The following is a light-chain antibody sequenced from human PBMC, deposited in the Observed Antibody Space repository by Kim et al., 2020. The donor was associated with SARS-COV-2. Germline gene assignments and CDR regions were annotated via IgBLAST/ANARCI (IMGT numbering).Light chain of an antibody. CDR2: AAT. J-gene: IGKJ1*01. V-gene: IGKV3-20*01. CDR1: QSVSHRY. CDR3: QQYDNLPRA. Sequence: CPGERAPLSCRASQSVSHRYLAWYQQKPGQAPRLLIYAATTRATGIPDRCSGSGYGTDFTLAISRLEPEDSAVYYCQQYDNLPRAFGQGTRVDIK.